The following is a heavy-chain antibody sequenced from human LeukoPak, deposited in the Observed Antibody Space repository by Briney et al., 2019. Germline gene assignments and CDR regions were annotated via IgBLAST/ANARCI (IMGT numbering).Heavy chain of an antibody. CDR1: GDSISRNTIT. CDR3: ARHYGP. J-gene: IGHJ5*02. D-gene: IGHD3-16*01. CDR2: TYYKSEWYN. V-gene: IGHV6-1*01. Sequence: SQTLSLTCAISGDSISRNTITWNWIRQSPSRGLEWLGRTYYKSEWYNDYAVSVKSRIIINPDTSKNQFSLQLSSVTPEDTAMYYCARHYGPWGQGTLVTVSS.